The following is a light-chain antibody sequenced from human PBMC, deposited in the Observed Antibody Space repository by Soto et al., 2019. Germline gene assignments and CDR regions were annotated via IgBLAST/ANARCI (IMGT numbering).Light chain of an antibody. CDR2: EVV. CDR1: KNDIGVYDF. Sequence: QSALTQPPSASGSPGQSVTIPCTGTKNDIGVYDFVSWYQHHPGKAPRLIIYEVVQRPSGVPDRFSGSKSGKTASLTVSGLQAADEADYFCKSYAGSNTYVFGSGTKV. CDR3: KSYAGSNTYV. J-gene: IGLJ1*01. V-gene: IGLV2-8*01.